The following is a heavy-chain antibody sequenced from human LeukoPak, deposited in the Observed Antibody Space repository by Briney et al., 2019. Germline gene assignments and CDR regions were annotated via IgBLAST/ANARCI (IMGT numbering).Heavy chain of an antibody. CDR3: ARGVADDDY. Sequence: SETLSLTCTVSGYSISSGYFWSWIRQPPGKGLEWIGYIYYSGSTNYNPSLKSRVTISVDTSKNQFSLKLSSVTAADTAVYYCARGVADDDYWGQGTLVTVSS. D-gene: IGHD3-3*01. V-gene: IGHV4-61*01. CDR1: GYSISSGYF. J-gene: IGHJ4*02. CDR2: IYYSGST.